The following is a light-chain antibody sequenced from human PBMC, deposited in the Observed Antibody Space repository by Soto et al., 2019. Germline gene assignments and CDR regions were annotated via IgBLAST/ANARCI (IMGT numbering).Light chain of an antibody. CDR1: SSNLGSSY. CDR3: AAWDDSLGGHV. Sequence: QSALTQPPSASGTPGQRVTISCSGSSSNLGSSYVFWYQQLPVTAPKLRIYSNTQRPSGVPDQFSGSKSGTSASLAISGLRSEDEADYYCAAWDDSLGGHVFGTGTKVTVL. CDR2: SNT. V-gene: IGLV1-47*02. J-gene: IGLJ1*01.